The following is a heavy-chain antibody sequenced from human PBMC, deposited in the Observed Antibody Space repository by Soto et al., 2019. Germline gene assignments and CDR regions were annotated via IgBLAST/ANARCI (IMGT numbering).Heavy chain of an antibody. V-gene: IGHV4-59*06. Sequence: SETLSLTCTVSGGSISSYYWSWIRQHPGKGLEWIGYIYYSGSTYYNPSLKSRVTISVDTSKNQFSLKLSSVTAADTAVYYCARGNYYDSSGPGDAFDIWGQGTMVTVSS. CDR3: ARGNYYDSSGPGDAFDI. J-gene: IGHJ3*02. D-gene: IGHD3-22*01. CDR2: IYYSGST. CDR1: GGSISSYY.